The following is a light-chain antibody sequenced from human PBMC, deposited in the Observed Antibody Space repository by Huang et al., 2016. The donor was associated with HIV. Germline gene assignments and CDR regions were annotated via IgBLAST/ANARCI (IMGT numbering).Light chain of an antibody. V-gene: IGKV2-29*02. CDR2: EVS. J-gene: IGKJ4*02. CDR1: QSLLHNNGNTY. CDR3: MQGVSLPLT. Sequence: DIVMTPTPLSLSVTPGQSASISCKSSQSLLHNNGNTYGYWYLQKPGESPKLLIYEVSSRFSAVPDRFSGSGSGTDFTLTISRVEADDVGVYYCMQGVSLPLTFGGGTRVEMK.